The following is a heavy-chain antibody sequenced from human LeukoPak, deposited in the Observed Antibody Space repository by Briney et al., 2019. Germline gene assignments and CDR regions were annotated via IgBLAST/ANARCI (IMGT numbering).Heavy chain of an antibody. CDR1: GFTFNNYA. D-gene: IGHD2-15*01. J-gene: IGHJ4*02. CDR3: AKRAYCSGGSCPRFQTYYFDY. CDR2: IGGSGGDT. V-gene: IGHV3-23*01. Sequence: PGGSLRLSCAASGFTFNNYAMTWVRQAPGKGLEWVSAIGGSGGDTYYIGSVKGRFTISRDNSKNTLSLQMNSLRAEDTALYYCAKRAYCSGGSCPRFQTYYFDYWGQGTLVTVSS.